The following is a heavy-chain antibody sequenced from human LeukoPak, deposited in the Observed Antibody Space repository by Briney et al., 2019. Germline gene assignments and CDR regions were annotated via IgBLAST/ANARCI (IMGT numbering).Heavy chain of an antibody. CDR1: GGTFSSYA. D-gene: IGHD5-18*01. V-gene: IGHV1-69*05. Sequence: ASVKVSCKASGGTFSSYAISWVRQAPGQGLEWMGRIIPIFGTANYAQKFQGRVTITTDESTSTAYMELSSLTSEDTAVYYCARAEGIPAMVDYWGQGTLVTVSS. J-gene: IGHJ4*02. CDR3: ARAEGIPAMVDY. CDR2: IIPIFGTA.